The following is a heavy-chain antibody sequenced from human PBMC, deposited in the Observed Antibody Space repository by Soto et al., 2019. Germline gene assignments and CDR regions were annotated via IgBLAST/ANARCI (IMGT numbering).Heavy chain of an antibody. Sequence: PSDILSLTCTVSCASLRSGSYSCSWIRQPPGKGLEWIGYISHSGRTNYDPSLKSRLTMSVDTSQNQFSLQLNSVTAADTAVYYCSYGSSFDYWGQGTLVTVSS. CDR3: SYGSSFDY. CDR2: ISHSGRT. V-gene: IGHV4-61*01. J-gene: IGHJ4*02. CDR1: CASLRSGSYS. D-gene: IGHD3-10*01.